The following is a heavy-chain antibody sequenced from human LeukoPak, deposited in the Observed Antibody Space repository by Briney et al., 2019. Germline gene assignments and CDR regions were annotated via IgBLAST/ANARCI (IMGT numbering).Heavy chain of an antibody. CDR1: GYTFTSYG. D-gene: IGHD3-9*01. CDR2: ISAYNGNT. CDR3: ASVLRYFDWPTRFDP. Sequence: ASVKVSCKTSGYTFTSYGISWVRQAPGQGLEWMGWISAYNGNTNYAQKLQGRVTMTTDTSTSTAYMELRSLRSDDTAVYYCASVLRYFDWPTRFDPWGQGTLVTVSS. J-gene: IGHJ5*02. V-gene: IGHV1-18*01.